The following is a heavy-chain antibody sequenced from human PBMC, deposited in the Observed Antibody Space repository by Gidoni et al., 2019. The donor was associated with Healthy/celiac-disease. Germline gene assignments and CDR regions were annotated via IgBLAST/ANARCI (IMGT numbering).Heavy chain of an antibody. CDR3: AREDSGGAGY. J-gene: IGHJ4*02. CDR1: GFTFSSYG. D-gene: IGHD5-12*01. Sequence: QVQLVESGGGVVQPGRSLRLSCAASGFTFSSYGMHWVRQAPGKGLEWVAVIWYDGSNKYYADSVKGRFTISRDNSKNTLYLQMNSLRAEDTAVYYCAREDSGGAGYWGQGTLVTVSS. V-gene: IGHV3-33*01. CDR2: IWYDGSNK.